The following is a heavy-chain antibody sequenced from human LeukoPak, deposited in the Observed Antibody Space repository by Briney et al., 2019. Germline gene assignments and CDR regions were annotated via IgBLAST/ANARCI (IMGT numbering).Heavy chain of an antibody. Sequence: KPSETLSLTCTVSGGYIITSSHYWGWIRQPPGKGLEWIGSVYYTGVTSTNPFFRSRMSISVDTSKNQFSLNLTSVTAADAAVYYCARERSSSGGHNWFDPWGQGTLVTVSS. J-gene: IGHJ5*02. D-gene: IGHD4-23*01. CDR2: VYYTGVT. CDR1: GGYIITSSHY. V-gene: IGHV4-39*07. CDR3: ARERSSSGGHNWFDP.